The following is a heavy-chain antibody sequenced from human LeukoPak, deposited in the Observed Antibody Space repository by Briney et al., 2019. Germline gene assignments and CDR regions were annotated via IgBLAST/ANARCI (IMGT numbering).Heavy chain of an antibody. V-gene: IGHV3-23*01. D-gene: IGHD5-18*01. CDR1: GFTFSSYA. CDR3: AKDLVAGTAMVYYYYYYGMDV. J-gene: IGHJ6*02. CDR2: ISGSGGST. Sequence: GGSLRLSCAASGFTFSSYAMSWVRQAPGKGLEWVSAISGSGGSTYYADSVKGRFTISRDNSKNTLYLQMNSLRAEDTAVYYCAKDLVAGTAMVYYYYYYGMDVWGQGTTVTVSS.